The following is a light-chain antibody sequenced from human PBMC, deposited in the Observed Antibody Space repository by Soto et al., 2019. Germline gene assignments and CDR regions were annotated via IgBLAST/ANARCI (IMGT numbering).Light chain of an antibody. CDR2: AAS. Sequence: AIRMTQSPSSCSASTGDRVTITSRESQDISTYLAWYQQKAGKAPKLLIYAASTLQTGVPSRFSGSASGTDFTLTISYLQSEDFATYYCQQYYSYPRTFGQGTKVEIK. CDR3: QQYYSYPRT. CDR1: QDISTY. V-gene: IGKV1-8*01. J-gene: IGKJ1*01.